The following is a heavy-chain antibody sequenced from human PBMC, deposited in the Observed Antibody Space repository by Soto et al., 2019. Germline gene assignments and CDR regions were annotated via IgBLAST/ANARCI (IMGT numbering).Heavy chain of an antibody. V-gene: IGHV3-74*01. J-gene: IGHJ6*02. Sequence: GGSLRLSCAVSGFTFTNYWMHWVRQAPGNGLVWVSHVKTDGSSISYADSVKGRFTISRDNAKNTLYLQMNSLRAEDTAVYYCARAGMEQWPDTIYYGMDVWGQGTTVTVSS. CDR3: ARAGMEQWPDTIYYGMDV. CDR2: VKTDGSSI. D-gene: IGHD6-19*01. CDR1: GFTFTNYW.